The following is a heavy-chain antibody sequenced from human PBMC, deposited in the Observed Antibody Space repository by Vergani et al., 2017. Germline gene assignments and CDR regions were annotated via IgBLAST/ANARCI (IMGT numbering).Heavy chain of an antibody. V-gene: IGHV4-38-2*02. J-gene: IGHJ5*02. Sequence: QVQLRESGPGLVKPSETLSLSCTMSGYSVNSGYYWAWIRQTAAKGLEWIGSAYHSGATYYNPSLESRVTILLDTSRKQFSLRLNSVTAADTAVYYCAGENDHGTYNPPLDPWGPGTRVTVSS. CDR3: AGENDHGTYNPPLDP. CDR2: AYHSGAT. CDR1: GYSVNSGYY. D-gene: IGHD4/OR15-4a*01.